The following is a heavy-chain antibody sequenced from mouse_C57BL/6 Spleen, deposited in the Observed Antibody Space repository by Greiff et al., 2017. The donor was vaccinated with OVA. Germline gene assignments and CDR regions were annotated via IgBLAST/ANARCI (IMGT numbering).Heavy chain of an antibody. Sequence: QVQLKQSGPGLVAPSQSLSITCTVSGFSLTSYGVHWVRQPPGKGLEWLVVIWSDGSTTYNSALNSRLSISKDNSKSQVFLKMNSLQTDDTAMYYCARQDYGSSYGAMDYWGKGTSVTVSS. D-gene: IGHD1-1*01. CDR2: IWSDGST. CDR3: ARQDYGSSYGAMDY. J-gene: IGHJ4*01. V-gene: IGHV2-6-1*01. CDR1: GFSLTSYG.